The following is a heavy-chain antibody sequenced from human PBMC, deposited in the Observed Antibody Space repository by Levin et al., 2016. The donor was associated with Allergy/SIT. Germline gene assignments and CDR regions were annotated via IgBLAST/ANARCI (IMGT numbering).Heavy chain of an antibody. Sequence: KVSCKGSGYTFSNYWIGWVRQMPGKGLEWIGIIHPDDSDTRYSPSFLGQVSISADKSINSAYLQWSSLKPSDTAMYYCARLSDYSSSTSSGGMDVWGQGTTVTVSS. CDR3: ARLSDYSSSTSSGGMDV. J-gene: IGHJ6*02. V-gene: IGHV5-51*01. D-gene: IGHD2-21*01. CDR2: IHPDDSDT. CDR1: GYTFSNYW.